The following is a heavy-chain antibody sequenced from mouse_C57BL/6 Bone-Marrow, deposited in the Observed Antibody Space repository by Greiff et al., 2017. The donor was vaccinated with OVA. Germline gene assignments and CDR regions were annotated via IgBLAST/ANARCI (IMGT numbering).Heavy chain of an antibody. CDR2: IDPSDSYT. V-gene: IGHV1-59*01. J-gene: IGHJ1*03. CDR3: ARVYAGYFDV. D-gene: IGHD2-12*01. Sequence: VQLQQPGAELVRPGTSVKLSCKASGYTFTSYWMHWVKQRPGQGLEWIGVIDPSDSYTNYNQKFKGKATLTVDTSSSTAYMQLSSLTSEDSAVYYCARVYAGYFDVWGTGTTVTVSS. CDR1: GYTFTSYW.